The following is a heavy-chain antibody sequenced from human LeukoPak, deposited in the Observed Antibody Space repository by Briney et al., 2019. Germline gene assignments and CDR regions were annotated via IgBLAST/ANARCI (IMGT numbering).Heavy chain of an antibody. CDR2: FDPEDGET. V-gene: IGHV1-24*01. CDR1: GYTLTELS. J-gene: IGHJ4*02. CDR3: STDEKQGYCSGGSCGHY. D-gene: IGHD2-15*01. Sequence: ASVTVSCKFSGYTLTELSLHWVRQPHAKGIEWMGGFDPEDGETISAQTFQGRVTITEDRSTDTDYMELRSLSSKGTDVYVYSTDEKQGYCSGGSCGHYWGKGTLVTVAS.